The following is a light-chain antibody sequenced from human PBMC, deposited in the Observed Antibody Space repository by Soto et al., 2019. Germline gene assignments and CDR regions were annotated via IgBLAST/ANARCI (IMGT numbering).Light chain of an antibody. Sequence: ENVLTQSPGTLSLSPGERATLSCRASQSVGNNLAWYQQRPGQAPTLLISDASSRATGIPDRFSGSGSGTDFTLTISRLEPEDFALYYCQQYGPSLITFGQGKRLESK. J-gene: IGKJ5*01. CDR1: QSVGNN. CDR3: QQYGPSLIT. V-gene: IGKV3-20*01. CDR2: DAS.